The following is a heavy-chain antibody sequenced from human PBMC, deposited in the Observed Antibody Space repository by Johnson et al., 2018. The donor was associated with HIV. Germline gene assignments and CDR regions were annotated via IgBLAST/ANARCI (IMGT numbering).Heavy chain of an antibody. CDR3: ARGITMIAVVKGDAFDM. J-gene: IGHJ3*02. Sequence: QVQLVESGGGVVQPGRSLRLSCAASGFTFSSNPMHWVRQAPGKGLEWVAVISYDGSNKYYADYMKGRFTISRDNSKNTLYRQMNSLRAEDTAVYYCARGITMIAVVKGDAFDMWGQGTMVTVSS. CDR1: GFTFSSNP. V-gene: IGHV3-30*04. D-gene: IGHD3-22*01. CDR2: ISYDGSNK.